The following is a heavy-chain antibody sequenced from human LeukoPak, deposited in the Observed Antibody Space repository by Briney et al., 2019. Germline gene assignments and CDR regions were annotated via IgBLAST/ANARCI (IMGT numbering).Heavy chain of an antibody. CDR2: IYTSGSI. CDR1: GGSISSYY. D-gene: IGHD2-21*01. Sequence: SETLSLTCTVSGGSISSYYWSWIRQPAGKGLEWIGRIYTSGSITYNPSLKSRVSMSVDTSKNQFSLKLSSVTAADTAVYYCARAPVTSCRGAYCYPFDYWGQGTLVTVSS. V-gene: IGHV4-4*07. J-gene: IGHJ4*02. CDR3: ARAPVTSCRGAYCYPFDY.